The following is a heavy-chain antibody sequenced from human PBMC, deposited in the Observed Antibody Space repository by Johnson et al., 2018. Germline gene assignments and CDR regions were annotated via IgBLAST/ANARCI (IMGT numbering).Heavy chain of an antibody. CDR3: ARAQGGDYVAEYFQH. V-gene: IGHV3-30-3*01. D-gene: IGHD4-17*01. J-gene: IGHJ1*01. Sequence: QVQLVQSGGRVVQPGRSLRLSCAASGFTFSTYAIHWVRQAPGKGLEWVAVISDDGNSKFYAESVKGRFTISRDNSKYTMYLQMHSLKAEDTARYYCARAQGGDYVAEYFQHWGQGNLVTVSS. CDR2: ISDDGNSK. CDR1: GFTFSTYA.